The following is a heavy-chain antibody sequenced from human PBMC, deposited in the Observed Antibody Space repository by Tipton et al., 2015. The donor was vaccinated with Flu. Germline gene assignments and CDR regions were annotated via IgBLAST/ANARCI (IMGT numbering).Heavy chain of an antibody. V-gene: IGHV3-49*04. CDR3: TSHQKGGRLPNDY. CDR2: IRRRDNGGTT. CDR1: GFTPGDYG. Sequence: SLRLSCTASGFTPGDYGMSWVRQAPGKGLEWVGFIRRRDNGGTTEYAASVKGRFIISRDDSKNIAYQQMHSLKTEDTAVYYCTSHQKGGRLPNDYWGQGTLVTVAS. J-gene: IGHJ4*02.